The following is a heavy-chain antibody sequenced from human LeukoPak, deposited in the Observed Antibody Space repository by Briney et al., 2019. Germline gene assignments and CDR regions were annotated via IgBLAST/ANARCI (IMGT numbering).Heavy chain of an antibody. Sequence: PGGSLRLSCAASGFTFSSYAMSWVRQAPGKGLEWVSAISGSGGSTYYADSVKGRFTIYRDNSKNTLYLQMNSLRAEDTAVYYCAKGGYGDYPVRRYYYYGMDVWGQGTTVTGSS. V-gene: IGHV3-23*01. D-gene: IGHD4-17*01. CDR3: AKGGYGDYPVRRYYYYGMDV. CDR1: GFTFSSYA. CDR2: ISGSGGST. J-gene: IGHJ6*02.